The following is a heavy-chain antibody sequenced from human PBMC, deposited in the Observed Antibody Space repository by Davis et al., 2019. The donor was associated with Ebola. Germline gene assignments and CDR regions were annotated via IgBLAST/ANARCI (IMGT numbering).Heavy chain of an antibody. D-gene: IGHD3-3*01. V-gene: IGHV3-66*01. CDR3: ATDYDFWSGDLGY. CDR1: GFTVSSNY. Sequence: GESLKISCAASGFTVSSNYMSWVRQAPGKGLEWVSVIYSGGSTYYADSVKGRFTISRDNSKNTLYLQMNSLRAEDTAVYYCATDYDFWSGDLGYWGQGTLVTVSS. CDR2: IYSGGST. J-gene: IGHJ4*02.